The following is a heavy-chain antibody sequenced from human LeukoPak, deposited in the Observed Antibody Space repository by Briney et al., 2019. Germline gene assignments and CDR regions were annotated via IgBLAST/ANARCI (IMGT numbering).Heavy chain of an antibody. D-gene: IGHD6-13*01. CDR2: IYYSGST. Sequence: SETLSLTCTGSGGSISSYYWSWIRQPPGKGLEWIGYIYYSGSTNYNPSLKSRVTISVDTSKNQFSLKLSSVTAADTAVYYCARHPPRGAAAGTDLYYYYGMDVWGQGTTVTVSS. CDR1: GGSISSYY. V-gene: IGHV4-59*08. CDR3: ARHPPRGAAAGTDLYYYYGMDV. J-gene: IGHJ6*02.